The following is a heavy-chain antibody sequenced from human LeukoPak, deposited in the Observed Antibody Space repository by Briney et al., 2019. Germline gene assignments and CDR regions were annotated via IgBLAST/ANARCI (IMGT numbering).Heavy chain of an antibody. J-gene: IGHJ4*02. CDR3: ARDRAYCSSTSCYLGRGPTVEG. CDR1: GGTFSSYA. CDR2: IIPIFGTA. V-gene: IGHV1-69*13. D-gene: IGHD2-2*01. Sequence: SVKVSCKASGGTFSSYAISWVRQAPGQGLEWMGGIIPIFGTANYAQKFQGRVTITADESTSTAYMELSSLRSEDTAVYYCARDRAYCSSTSCYLGRGPTVEGWGQGTLVTVSS.